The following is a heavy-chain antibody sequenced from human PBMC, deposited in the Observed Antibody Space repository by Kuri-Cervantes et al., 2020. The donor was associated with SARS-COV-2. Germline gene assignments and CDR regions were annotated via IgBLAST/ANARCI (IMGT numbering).Heavy chain of an antibody. D-gene: IGHD3-3*01. CDR1: GGSVSSGSYY. J-gene: IGHJ4*02. CDR3: ARSTRWSGPLDY. CDR2: IYYSGTT. Sequence: GSLRLSCTVSGGSVSSGSYYWSWIRQPPGKGLEWIGYIYYSGTTNYNPSLKSRVTISVDTSKSHFSLKVNSVTAADTAVYYCARSTRWSGPLDYWGQGTLVTVSS. V-gene: IGHV4-61*03.